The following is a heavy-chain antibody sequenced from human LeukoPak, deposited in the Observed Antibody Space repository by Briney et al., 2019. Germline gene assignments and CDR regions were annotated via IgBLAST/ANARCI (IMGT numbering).Heavy chain of an antibody. Sequence: SQTLSLTCAVSGGSISSGGYSWSWIRQPPGKGLEWIGYIYHSGSTYYNPSLKSRVTISVDTSKNQFSLKLSSVTAADTAVYYCARYLRYCSGGSCWAQGLHAFDIWGQGTMVTVSS. J-gene: IGHJ3*02. D-gene: IGHD2-15*01. CDR1: GGSISSGGYS. CDR3: ARYLRYCSGGSCWAQGLHAFDI. CDR2: IYHSGST. V-gene: IGHV4-30-2*01.